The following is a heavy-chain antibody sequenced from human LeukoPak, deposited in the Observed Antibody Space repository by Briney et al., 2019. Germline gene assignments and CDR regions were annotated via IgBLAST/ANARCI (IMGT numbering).Heavy chain of an antibody. CDR1: GGSISSSSYY. Sequence: PSGTLSLTCAVSGGSISSSSYYWGWIRQPPGKGLEWIGSIYYSGSTYYNPSLKSRVTISVDTSKNQFSLKLSSVTAADTAVYYCARGRAWYGTSPSMDVWGKGTTVTVSS. D-gene: IGHD6-13*01. CDR3: ARGRAWYGTSPSMDV. J-gene: IGHJ6*03. V-gene: IGHV4-39*07. CDR2: IYYSGST.